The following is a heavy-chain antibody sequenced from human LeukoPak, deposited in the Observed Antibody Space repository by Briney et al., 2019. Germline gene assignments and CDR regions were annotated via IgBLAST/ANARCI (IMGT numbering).Heavy chain of an antibody. Sequence: ASVKVSCKASGFTFTSSAVQWVRQARGQRLEWIGWIVVGSGNTNYAQKFRERVTITRDMSTSTAYMELSSLRSEDTAVYYCAAAGDSSGYYPDGDVFDYWGQGTLVTVSS. CDR1: GFTFTSSA. J-gene: IGHJ4*02. CDR2: IVVGSGNT. D-gene: IGHD3-22*01. V-gene: IGHV1-58*01. CDR3: AAAGDSSGYYPDGDVFDY.